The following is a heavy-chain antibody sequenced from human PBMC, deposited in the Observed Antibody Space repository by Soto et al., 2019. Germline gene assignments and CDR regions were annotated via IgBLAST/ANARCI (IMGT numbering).Heavy chain of an antibody. CDR2: IYYSGST. D-gene: IGHD3-3*01. Sequence: QVQLQESGPGLVKPSQTLSLTCTVSGGSISSGNYYWSWIRQHPGKGLEWIGYIYYSGSTYYNPSLKRRVTISVDTSKNQFSLKLSSVTAADTAVYYCARAPRKDFWSGSDAFDIWGQGTMVTVSS. V-gene: IGHV4-31*03. CDR1: GGSISSGNYY. J-gene: IGHJ3*02. CDR3: ARAPRKDFWSGSDAFDI.